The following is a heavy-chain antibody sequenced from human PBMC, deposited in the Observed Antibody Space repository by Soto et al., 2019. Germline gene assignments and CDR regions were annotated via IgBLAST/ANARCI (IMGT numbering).Heavy chain of an antibody. J-gene: IGHJ6*02. Sequence: PGGSLRLSCAASGFTFSSYGMHWVRQAPGKGLEWVAVISYDGSNKYYADSVKGRFTISRDNSKNTLYLQMNSLRAEDTAVYYCAKDLEYSSYYGMDVWGQGTTVTV. CDR3: AKDLEYSSYYGMDV. CDR2: ISYDGSNK. CDR1: GFTFSSYG. V-gene: IGHV3-30*18. D-gene: IGHD6-6*01.